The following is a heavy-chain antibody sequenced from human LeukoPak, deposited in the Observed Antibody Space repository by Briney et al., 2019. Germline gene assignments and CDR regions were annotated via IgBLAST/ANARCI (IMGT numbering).Heavy chain of an antibody. CDR2: IYDSGST. Sequence: SETLSLTCTVSGGSISSYYWNWIRQPPGKGLEWIGYIYDSGSTNYNPSLKSRVTISVDTSKNQFSLKLSSVTAADTAVYYCARQPQYSRPKFDHWGQGTLVTVSS. J-gene: IGHJ4*02. D-gene: IGHD6-6*01. CDR1: GGSISSYY. V-gene: IGHV4-59*08. CDR3: ARQPQYSRPKFDH.